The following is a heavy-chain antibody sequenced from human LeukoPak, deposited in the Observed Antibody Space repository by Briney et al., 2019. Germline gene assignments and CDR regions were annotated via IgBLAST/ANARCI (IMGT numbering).Heavy chain of an antibody. CDR1: GYTFTGYY. Sequence: ASVKVSCKASGYTFTGYYIHWVRQAPGQGLEWMGWINPNRGGTNYAQNFQGRVTMTRDTSISTAYMELSRLRSDDTAVYYCARDLPNNDYDTSAYSDYWGQGTLVTVSS. V-gene: IGHV1-2*02. J-gene: IGHJ4*02. CDR2: INPNRGGT. D-gene: IGHD3-22*01. CDR3: ARDLPNNDYDTSAYSDY.